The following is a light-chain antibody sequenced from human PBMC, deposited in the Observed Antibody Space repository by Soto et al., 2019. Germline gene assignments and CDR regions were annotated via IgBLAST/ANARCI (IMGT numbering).Light chain of an antibody. CDR3: PKYEGSPWT. CDR1: QGISNY. J-gene: IGKJ1*01. CDR2: AAS. V-gene: IGKV1-27*01. Sequence: DIQMTQSPSSLSASVRDRVTITCRASQGISNYLAWYQQKPGKVPKLLIYAASTLQSGVPSRFRCRGSWTEFTLTNSNLPAEDVGTYYGPKYEGSPWTFGQGTKLEIK.